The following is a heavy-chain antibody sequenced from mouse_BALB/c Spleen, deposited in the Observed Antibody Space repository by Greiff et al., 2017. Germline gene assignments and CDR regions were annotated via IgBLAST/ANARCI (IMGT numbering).Heavy chain of an antibody. Sequence: DVKLQESGPGLVKPSQSLSLTCSVTGYSITSGYYWNWIRQFPGNKLEWMGYISYDGSNNYNPSLKNRISITRDTSKNQFFLKLNSVTTEDTATYYCARDYGHAMDYWGQGTSVTVSS. D-gene: IGHD1-2*01. CDR3: ARDYGHAMDY. V-gene: IGHV3-6*02. CDR1: GYSITSGYY. CDR2: ISYDGSN. J-gene: IGHJ4*01.